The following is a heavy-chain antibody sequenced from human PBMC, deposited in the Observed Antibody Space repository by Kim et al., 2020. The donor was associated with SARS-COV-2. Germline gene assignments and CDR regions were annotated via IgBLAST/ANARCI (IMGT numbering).Heavy chain of an antibody. Sequence: GGSLRLSCAASGFTFSSYAMSWVRQAPGKGLEWVSAISGSGGSTYYADSVKGRFTISRDNSKNTLYLQMNSLRAEDTAVYYCGAVGATGECQHWGQGTLVTVSS. CDR2: ISGSGGST. D-gene: IGHD1-26*01. J-gene: IGHJ1*01. CDR3: GAVGATGECQH. CDR1: GFTFSSYA. V-gene: IGHV3-23*01.